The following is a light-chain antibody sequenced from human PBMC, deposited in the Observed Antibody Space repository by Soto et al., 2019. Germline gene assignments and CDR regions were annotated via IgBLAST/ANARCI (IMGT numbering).Light chain of an antibody. CDR1: SSDVGGYNY. Sequence: QSALTQPASVSGSPGQSITISCTGTSSDVGGYNYVSWYQQHPGKAPKLMIYEVSNRPSGVSNRFSGSKSGNTASLTISGLQADDEADYYCSSYTSSSLVFGGGTQLTVL. CDR2: EVS. V-gene: IGLV2-14*01. CDR3: SSYTSSSLV. J-gene: IGLJ2*01.